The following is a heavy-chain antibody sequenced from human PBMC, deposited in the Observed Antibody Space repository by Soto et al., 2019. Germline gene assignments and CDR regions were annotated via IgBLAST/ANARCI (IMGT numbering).Heavy chain of an antibody. CDR1: GGSLSRCY. CDR3: AYGGQELRFCF. CDR2: INHSGST. V-gene: IGHV4-34*01. Sequence: SEALSLPSAVYGGSLSRCYWSWIRQPPGEGLEWSGEINHSGSTNYNPSLKSRVTISVDTPKNQFSLNPSSVTAAATAVHYCAYGGQELRFCFRGQGTSVTVSS. D-gene: IGHD1-26*01. J-gene: IGHJ4*01.